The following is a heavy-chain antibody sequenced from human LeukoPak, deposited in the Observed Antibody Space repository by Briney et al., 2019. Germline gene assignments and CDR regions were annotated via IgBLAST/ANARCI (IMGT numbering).Heavy chain of an antibody. CDR3: ARSQYGSGSGQNDASDI. J-gene: IGHJ3*02. D-gene: IGHD3-10*01. V-gene: IGHV3-33*01. Sequence: GGSLRLSCEVSGFIFSSYGMHWVRQAPGKGLEWVAVIWYDGSNKYYADSVKGRFTISRDDSKNTLYLQMNSLRVEDTAVYYCARSQYGSGSGQNDASDIWGQGTMVTVSS. CDR2: IWYDGSNK. CDR1: GFIFSSYG.